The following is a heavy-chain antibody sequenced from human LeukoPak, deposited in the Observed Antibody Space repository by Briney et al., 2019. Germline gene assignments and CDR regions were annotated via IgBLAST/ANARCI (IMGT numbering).Heavy chain of an antibody. CDR1: GFTFSNHW. CDR3: ARNNWGIDD. V-gene: IGHV3-74*01. J-gene: IGHJ4*02. Sequence: GGSLRLSCAASGFTFSNHWMHWVRQVSGKGLVCVSRINTDGSDTSYADSVEGRLTISRDNARNTLYLQMNSLRPEDTAVYYCARNNWGIDDWGQGTLVTVSS. CDR2: INTDGSDT. D-gene: IGHD7-27*01.